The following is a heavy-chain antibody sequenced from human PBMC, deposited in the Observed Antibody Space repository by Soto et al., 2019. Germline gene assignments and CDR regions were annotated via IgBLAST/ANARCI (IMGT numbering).Heavy chain of an antibody. V-gene: IGHV1-69*06. J-gene: IGHJ6*02. Sequence: SVKVSCKASGGTFSSYAISWMRQAPGQGLEWMGGIIPIFGTANYAQKFQGRVTITADKSTSTAYMELSSLRSEDTAVYYCAREARSSCWYDYYGMDVWGQGTTVTVSS. CDR1: GGTFSSYA. D-gene: IGHD6-13*01. CDR3: AREARSSCWYDYYGMDV. CDR2: IIPIFGTA.